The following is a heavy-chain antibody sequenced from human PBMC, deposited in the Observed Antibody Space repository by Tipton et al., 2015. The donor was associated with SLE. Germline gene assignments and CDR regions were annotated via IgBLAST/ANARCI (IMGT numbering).Heavy chain of an antibody. D-gene: IGHD1-26*01. J-gene: IGHJ4*02. CDR1: GGSFSGYY. CDR3: ARQWGY. V-gene: IGHV4-39*01. Sequence: TLSLTCTVYGGSFSGYYWSWIRQPPGKGLEWIGSIYYSGSTYYNPSLKSRVTICVDTSKNQFSLKLSSVTAADTAVYYCARQWGYWGQGTLVTVSS. CDR2: IYYSGST.